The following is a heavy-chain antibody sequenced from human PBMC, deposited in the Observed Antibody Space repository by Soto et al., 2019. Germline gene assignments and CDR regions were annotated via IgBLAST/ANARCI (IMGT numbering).Heavy chain of an antibody. CDR3: ARGGPDSSGWYSYYMDV. D-gene: IGHD6-19*01. J-gene: IGHJ6*03. V-gene: IGHV1-24*01. Sequence: ASVKVSCKVSGYTLTELSMHWVRQAPGKGLEWMGGFDPEDGETIYAQKFQGRVTITADTSTGTAYMELSSLRSEDTAVYYCARGGPDSSGWYSYYMDVWGKGTTVTVSS. CDR1: GYTLTELS. CDR2: FDPEDGET.